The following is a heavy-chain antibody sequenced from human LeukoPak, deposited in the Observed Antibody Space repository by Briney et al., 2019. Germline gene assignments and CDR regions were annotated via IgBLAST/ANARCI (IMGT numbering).Heavy chain of an antibody. CDR1: GFTFSSYW. J-gene: IGHJ4*02. CDR3: ARGGDYGDYDFFDY. Sequence: PGGSLRLSCAASGFTFSSYWLSWVRQAPGKGLEWVANIKQDGSEKYYVDSVKGRFTISRDNAKNPLYLQMNSLRAEDTAVYYCARGGDYGDYDFFDYWGQGTLVTVSS. D-gene: IGHD4-17*01. V-gene: IGHV3-7*01. CDR2: IKQDGSEK.